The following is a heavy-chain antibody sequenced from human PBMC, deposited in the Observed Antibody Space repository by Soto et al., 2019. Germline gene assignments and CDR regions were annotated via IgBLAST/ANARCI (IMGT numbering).Heavy chain of an antibody. D-gene: IGHD2-15*01. CDR3: ARGGGSPFDY. V-gene: IGHV4-30-2*01. Sequence: PSETLSLTCGVSGGSISSGGYSWTWIRQPPGKGLEWIGYIYHNGITSYNPSLRSRVTMSVDRSKNHFSLKLNSVTAADTAVYYCARGGGSPFDYWGQGTLVTVSS. J-gene: IGHJ4*02. CDR1: GGSISSGGYS. CDR2: IYHNGIT.